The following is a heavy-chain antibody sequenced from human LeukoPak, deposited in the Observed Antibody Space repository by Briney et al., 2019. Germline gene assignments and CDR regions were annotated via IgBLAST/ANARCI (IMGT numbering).Heavy chain of an antibody. CDR1: GFTFSSYA. V-gene: IGHV3-23*01. D-gene: IGHD6-19*01. CDR2: ISGSGGST. J-gene: IGHJ4*02. CDR3: AKDLNQYSSGFEHRAAFDY. Sequence: GGSLRLSCAASGFTFSSYAMSWVRQAPGKGLEWVSAISGSGGSTYYADSVKGRFTISRDNSKNTLYLQMNSLRAEDTAVYYCAKDLNQYSSGFEHRAAFDYWGQGTLVTVSS.